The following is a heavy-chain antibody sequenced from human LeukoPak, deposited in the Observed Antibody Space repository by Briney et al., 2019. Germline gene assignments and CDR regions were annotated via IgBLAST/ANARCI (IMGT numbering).Heavy chain of an antibody. V-gene: IGHV3-7*04. CDR2: IKEDGTDK. D-gene: IGHD6-19*01. CDR3: ARDRAWYRADN. Sequence: GGSLRLSCAASGFSFSNYWMSWARQAPGKGLEWVANIKEDGTDKHYVDSVKGRFTITRDNAKNSLYLQMNSLRAEDTAVYYCARDRAWYRADNWGQGTLVTVSS. CDR1: GFSFSNYW. J-gene: IGHJ4*02.